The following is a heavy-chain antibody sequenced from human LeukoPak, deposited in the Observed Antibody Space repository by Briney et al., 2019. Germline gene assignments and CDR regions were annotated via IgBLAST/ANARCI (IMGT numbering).Heavy chain of an antibody. V-gene: IGHV3-30*18. Sequence: GSLRLSCAAPGYSFSGSDIHWVRQAPSKGLEWVAFTSHDGGSTYYADFVEGRFTISRDIYKSTVYLQMNSLRAEDTAVYYCAKATGGWPRYFDYWGQGTLVTVSS. CDR2: TSHDGGST. CDR1: GYSFSGSD. D-gene: IGHD6-19*01. J-gene: IGHJ4*02. CDR3: AKATGGWPRYFDY.